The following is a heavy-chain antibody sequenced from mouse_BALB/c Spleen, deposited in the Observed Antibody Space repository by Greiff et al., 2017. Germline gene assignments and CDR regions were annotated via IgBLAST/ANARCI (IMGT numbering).Heavy chain of an antibody. D-gene: IGHD1-1*01. CDR3: AFGSTSVGFAY. CDR2: ISYDGSN. V-gene: IGHV3-6*02. Sequence: EVQLQESGPGLVKPSQSLSLTCSVTGYSITSGYYWNWIRQFPGNKLEWMGYISYDGSNNYNPSLKNRISITRDTSKNQFFLKLNSVTTEDTATYYCAFGSTSVGFAYWGQGTLVTVSA. CDR1: GYSITSGYY. J-gene: IGHJ3*01.